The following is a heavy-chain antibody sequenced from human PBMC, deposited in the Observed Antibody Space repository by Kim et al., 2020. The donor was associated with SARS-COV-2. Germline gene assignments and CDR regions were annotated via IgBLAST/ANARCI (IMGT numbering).Heavy chain of an antibody. J-gene: IGHJ2*01. CDR1: GFTFSSYW. V-gene: IGHV3-7*03. D-gene: IGHD4-17*01. Sequence: GGSLRLSCAASGFTFSSYWMSWVRQAPGKGLEWVANIKQDGSEKYYVDSVKGRFTISRDNAKNSLYLQMNSLRAEDTAVYYCARGGARPLRTFTEKDYGDYGRRGYFDLWGRGTLVTVSS. CDR3: ARGGARPLRTFTEKDYGDYGRRGYFDL. CDR2: IKQDGSEK.